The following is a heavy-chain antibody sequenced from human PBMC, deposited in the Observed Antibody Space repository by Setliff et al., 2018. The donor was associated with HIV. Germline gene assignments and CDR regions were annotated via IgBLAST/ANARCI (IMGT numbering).Heavy chain of an antibody. Sequence: SETLSLTCTVSGGSISSHYWNWIRRPPGKGLEWIGSINYSGSTNYDPSLKGRVTISADMSKNHFSLNLSSVTAADTAVYYCCRSMTTVLEDAFDIWGQGAMVTVSS. J-gene: IGHJ3*02. CDR3: CRSMTTVLEDAFDI. CDR1: GGSISSHY. D-gene: IGHD4-17*01. V-gene: IGHV4-59*08. CDR2: INYSGST.